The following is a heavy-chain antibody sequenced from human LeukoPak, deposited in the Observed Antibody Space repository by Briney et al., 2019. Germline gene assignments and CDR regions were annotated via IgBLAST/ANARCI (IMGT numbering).Heavy chain of an antibody. Sequence: PGGSLRLYCAASGFTFSSYSMNWVRQAPGKGLEWVSYISSSSSTIYYADSVKGRFTISRDNSKNTLYLQMNSLRAEDTAVYYCAKALAWILPFNYWGQGTLVTVSS. J-gene: IGHJ4*02. CDR1: GFTFSSYS. V-gene: IGHV3-48*01. CDR3: AKALAWILPFNY. D-gene: IGHD5-18*01. CDR2: ISSSSSTI.